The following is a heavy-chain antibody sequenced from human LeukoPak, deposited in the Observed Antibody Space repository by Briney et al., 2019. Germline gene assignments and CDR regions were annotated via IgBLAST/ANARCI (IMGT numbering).Heavy chain of an antibody. CDR1: GFTFTNYA. CDR2: ISGTGGST. J-gene: IGHJ4*02. Sequence: GGSLRLSCAASGFTFTNYAMSWVRQAPGKGLEWVSAISGTGGSTYYADSVKGRFTISRDNAKNSLYLQMNSLRAEDTAVYYCARAFDYWGQGTLVTVSS. V-gene: IGHV3-23*01. CDR3: ARAFDY.